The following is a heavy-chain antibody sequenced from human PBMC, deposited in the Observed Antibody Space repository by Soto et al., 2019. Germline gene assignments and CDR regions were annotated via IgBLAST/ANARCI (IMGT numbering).Heavy chain of an antibody. D-gene: IGHD5-18*01. J-gene: IGHJ4*02. Sequence: PSATLSLTCTVSGGSISRGGYSWSWIRQPPGKGLEWIGYIYHSGSTYYNPSLKSRVTISVDRSKNQFSLKLSSVTAADTAVYYCARVYGYPPQYDYWGQGTLVTVS. CDR1: GGSISRGGYS. V-gene: IGHV4-30-2*01. CDR3: ARVYGYPPQYDY. CDR2: IYHSGST.